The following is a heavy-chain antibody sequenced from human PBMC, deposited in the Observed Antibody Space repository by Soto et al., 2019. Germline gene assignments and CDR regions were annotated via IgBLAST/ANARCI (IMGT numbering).Heavy chain of an antibody. D-gene: IGHD6-13*01. V-gene: IGHV3-33*01. CDR1: GFTFSSYG. J-gene: IGHJ4*02. CDR2: IWYDGSNK. Sequence: LRLSCAASGFTFSSYGMHWVRQAPGKGLEWVAVIWYDGSNKYYADSVKGRFTISRDNSKNTLYLQMNSLRAEDTAVYYCASARSAAAGPFDYWGQGTLVTVSS. CDR3: ASARSAAAGPFDY.